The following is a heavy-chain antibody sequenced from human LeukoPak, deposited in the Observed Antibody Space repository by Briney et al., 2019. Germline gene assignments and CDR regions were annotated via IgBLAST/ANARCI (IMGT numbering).Heavy chain of an antibody. Sequence: GGSLRLSCAASGFTFSSYSMNWVRQAPGKGLEWVSSISSSSSYIYYADSVKGRFTISRDNAKNSLYLQMNSLRAEDTAVYYCARRPSSGWPFDYWGQGTLITVSS. D-gene: IGHD6-19*01. J-gene: IGHJ4*02. CDR2: ISSSSSYI. CDR1: GFTFSSYS. V-gene: IGHV3-21*01. CDR3: ARRPSSGWPFDY.